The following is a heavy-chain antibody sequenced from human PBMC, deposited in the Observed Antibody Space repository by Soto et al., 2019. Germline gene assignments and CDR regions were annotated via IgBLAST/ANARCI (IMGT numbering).Heavy chain of an antibody. CDR3: ARDPSRSSSPYYFDY. V-gene: IGHV1-2*04. D-gene: IGHD6-6*01. CDR1: GYTFTGYY. Sequence: ASVKVSCKASGYTFTGYYMHWVRQAHGQGLEWMGWINPNSGGTNYAQKFQGWVTMTRDTSISTAYMELSRLRSDDTAVYYCARDPSRSSSPYYFDYWGQGTLVTVSS. J-gene: IGHJ4*02. CDR2: INPNSGGT.